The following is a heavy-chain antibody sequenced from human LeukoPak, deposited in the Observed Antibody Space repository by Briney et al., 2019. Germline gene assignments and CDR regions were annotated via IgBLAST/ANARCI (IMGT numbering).Heavy chain of an antibody. CDR3: ASGGSSWYFDY. D-gene: IGHD6-13*01. CDR2: IYPDDSDT. Sequence: GESLQISCKGSGYKFPTYWIGWVRQMPGKGLEWMGIIYPDDSDTRYSPSFQGLVTISADKSISTAYLQWSSLKASDTAMYYCASGGSSWYFDYWGQGTLVTVSS. V-gene: IGHV5-51*01. CDR1: GYKFPTYW. J-gene: IGHJ4*02.